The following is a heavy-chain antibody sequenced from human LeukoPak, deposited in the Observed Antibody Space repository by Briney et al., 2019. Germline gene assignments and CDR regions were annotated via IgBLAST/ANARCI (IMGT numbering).Heavy chain of an antibody. D-gene: IGHD3-10*01. CDR3: ARGTIWEGSFDY. CDR1: GGSISSYY. V-gene: IGHV4-4*07. J-gene: IGHJ4*02. Sequence: SETLSLTCTVSGGSISSYYWSWLRQPAGKGLEWIGRIYTSGSTNYNPSLKSRATMSVDTSKNQFSLTLSSVTAADTAVYYCARGTIWEGSFDYWGQGTLVTVSS. CDR2: IYTSGST.